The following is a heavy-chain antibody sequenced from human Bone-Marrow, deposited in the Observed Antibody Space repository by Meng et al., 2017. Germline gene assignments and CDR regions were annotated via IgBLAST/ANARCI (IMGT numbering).Heavy chain of an antibody. Sequence: GESLKISCAASGFTFSSYSMNWVRQAPGKGLEWVANIKQDGSEKYYVDSVKGRFTISRDNAKNSLYLQMNSLRAEDTAVYYCARGSRITMIGWGQGTLVTVSS. V-gene: IGHV3-7*01. CDR3: ARGSRITMIG. D-gene: IGHD3-22*01. CDR2: IKQDGSEK. CDR1: GFTFSSYS. J-gene: IGHJ4*02.